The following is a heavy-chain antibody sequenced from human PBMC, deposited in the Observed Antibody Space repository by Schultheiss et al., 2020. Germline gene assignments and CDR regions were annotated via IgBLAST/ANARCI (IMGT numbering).Heavy chain of an antibody. CDR3: ARQDYYGSGFDY. J-gene: IGHJ4*02. V-gene: IGHV4-34*01. CDR1: GGSFSGYY. CDR2: IYYSGST. Sequence: SQTLSLTCAVYGGSFSGYYWSWIRQHPGKGLEWIGYIYYSGSTNYNPSLKSRVTISVDTSKNQFSLKLSSVTAADTAVYYCARQDYYGSGFDYWGQGTLVTVSS. D-gene: IGHD3-10*01.